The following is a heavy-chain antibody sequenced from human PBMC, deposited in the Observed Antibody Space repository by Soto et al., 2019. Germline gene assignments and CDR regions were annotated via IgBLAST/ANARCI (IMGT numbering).Heavy chain of an antibody. CDR2: VSRGGTAAYMSEGETP. V-gene: IGHV4-59*01. Sequence: QVQLQESGPRLVRPSETLSLTCTVSGVSIDNFFWSWIRQSPGKGLEWIGYVSRGGTAAYMSEGETPNYNPSLESRATISLDLPKNQFSLKLTSVTAADTAVYYCARDRGGITVASKPLGEWFDPWGQGTLVTVSS. D-gene: IGHD5-12*01. J-gene: IGHJ5*02. CDR3: ARDRGGITVASKPLGEWFDP. CDR1: GVSIDNFF.